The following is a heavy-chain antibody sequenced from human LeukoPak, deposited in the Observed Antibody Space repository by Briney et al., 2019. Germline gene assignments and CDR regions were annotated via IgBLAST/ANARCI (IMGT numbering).Heavy chain of an antibody. V-gene: IGHV4-34*01. J-gene: IGHJ4*02. CDR1: GGSFSGYY. Sequence: PSETLSLTCAVYGGSFSGYYWSWIRQPPGKGLEWIGAINHSGSTNYNPSLKSRVTISVDTSKNQFSLKLSSVTAADTAVYYCARGSRGDDSRGYYYAGPRFDYWGQGTLVTVSP. D-gene: IGHD3-22*01. CDR2: INHSGST. CDR3: ARGSRGDDSRGYYYAGPRFDY.